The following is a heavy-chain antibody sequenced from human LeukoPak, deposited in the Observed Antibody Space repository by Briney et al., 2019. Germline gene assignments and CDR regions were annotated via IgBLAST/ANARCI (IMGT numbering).Heavy chain of an antibody. CDR3: AADQARYFDL. V-gene: IGHV3-30*03. CDR2: ISNDGSNK. Sequence: GRSLRPSCSASGFTFSNYDMHWVRRAPGKGLEWVAVISNDGSNKYYADSVKGRFTISRDNSKNTLYLQMNSLRAEDTAVYYCAADQARYFDLWGRGTLVTVSS. CDR1: GFTFSNYD. J-gene: IGHJ2*01.